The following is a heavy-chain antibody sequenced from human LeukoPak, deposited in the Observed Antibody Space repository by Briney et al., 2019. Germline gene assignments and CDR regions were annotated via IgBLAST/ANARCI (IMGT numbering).Heavy chain of an antibody. Sequence: PGGSLRLSCAASGFTFSSYAMHWVRQAPGKGLEWVAVIWYDGSNKYYADSVKGRFTISRDNSKNTLYLQMNSLRAEDTAVYYCARRRKDSSGWYIDYWGQGTLVTVSS. V-gene: IGHV3-33*08. D-gene: IGHD6-19*01. CDR3: ARRRKDSSGWYIDY. J-gene: IGHJ4*02. CDR1: GFTFSSYA. CDR2: IWYDGSNK.